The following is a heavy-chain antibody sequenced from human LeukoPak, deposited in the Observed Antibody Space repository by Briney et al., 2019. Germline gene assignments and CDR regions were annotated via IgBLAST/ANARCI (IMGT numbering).Heavy chain of an antibody. CDR3: ARAIRYQLLSDY. CDR1: GYTFSTYD. D-gene: IGHD2-2*01. V-gene: IGHV1-8*03. J-gene: IGHJ4*02. Sequence: ASVKVSFKTSGYTFSTYDINWVRQAAGQGLEWMGWMNPNSGNTGFAQKFQGRATITRDTSITTAYLELSSLRSEDTAVYYCARAIRYQLLSDYWGQGTLATVSS. CDR2: MNPNSGNT.